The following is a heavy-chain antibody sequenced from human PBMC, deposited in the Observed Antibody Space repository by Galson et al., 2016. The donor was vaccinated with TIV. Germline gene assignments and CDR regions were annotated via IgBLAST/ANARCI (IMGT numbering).Heavy chain of an antibody. Sequence: QSGAEVKKPGESLKISCKGSGYSFSTYWIAWVRQMPGKGLEWMGNIYPADSDTKYSPSFQGQVTISADKSITTAYLHCTSLKASATAMYYCARGSGTIVVVVRPIDCWGQGALVTVSS. V-gene: IGHV5-51*01. D-gene: IGHD3-3*01. CDR3: ARGSGTIVVVVRPIDC. J-gene: IGHJ4*02. CDR1: GYSFSTYW. CDR2: IYPADSDT.